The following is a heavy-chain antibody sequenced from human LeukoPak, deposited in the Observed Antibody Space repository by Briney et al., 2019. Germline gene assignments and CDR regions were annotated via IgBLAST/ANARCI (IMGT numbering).Heavy chain of an antibody. CDR2: MYTSGST. D-gene: IGHD6-6*01. Sequence: PSETLSLTCTVSGGSINRGTYYWSWIRQPAGKGLEWIGRMYTSGSTNYNPSLESRVTISVDTSKNQFSLKLSSVTAADTAVYYCARGEKGSSSGSINYWGQGTLVTVSS. J-gene: IGHJ4*02. V-gene: IGHV4-61*02. CDR3: ARGEKGSSSGSINY. CDR1: GGSINRGTYY.